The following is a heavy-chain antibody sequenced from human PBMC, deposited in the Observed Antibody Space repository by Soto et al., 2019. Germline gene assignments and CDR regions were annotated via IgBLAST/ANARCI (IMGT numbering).Heavy chain of an antibody. CDR1: GGSISSSSYY. CDR3: ARIYYDSVFDY. V-gene: IGHV4-39*01. J-gene: IGHJ4*02. CDR2: IYYSGNT. D-gene: IGHD3-22*01. Sequence: PSETLSLTCTVSGGSISSSSYYWGWIRQPPGKGLEWIGSIYYSGNTYYNPSLKSRVTISVDTAKNQFSLKLSSVTAADTAVYYCARIYYDSVFDYWGQGTLVPVS.